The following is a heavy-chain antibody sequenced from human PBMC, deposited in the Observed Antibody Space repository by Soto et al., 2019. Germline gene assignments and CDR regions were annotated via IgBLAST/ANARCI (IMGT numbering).Heavy chain of an antibody. D-gene: IGHD2-2*02. J-gene: IGHJ5*02. CDR3: ARVVSMTIPS. V-gene: IGHV1-8*01. CDR1: GYTFTTYD. CDR2: MNPDSGNT. Sequence: GASVKVSCKASGYTFTTYDITWVRQATGQGLEWMGRMNPDSGNTGYAQKFQGRVTMTRNTSRSTAYMELSSLRSEDTAVYYCARVVSMTIPSWGQGTLVTVSS.